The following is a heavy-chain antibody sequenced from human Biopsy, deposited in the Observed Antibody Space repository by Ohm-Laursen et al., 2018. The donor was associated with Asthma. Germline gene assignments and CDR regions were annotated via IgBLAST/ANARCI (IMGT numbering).Heavy chain of an antibody. CDR3: ARGPELDV. V-gene: IGHV4-34*01. J-gene: IGHJ6*02. CDR2: TNERGVT. CDR1: PGSFSGFF. Sequence: DTLSLTCAVYPGSFSGFFWTWIRQSPGKGLEWIGETNERGVTNNNPSLKSRVIISIDTYWNRVSLKLTSVTAADTAVYYCARGPELDVWGQGTTVTVSS.